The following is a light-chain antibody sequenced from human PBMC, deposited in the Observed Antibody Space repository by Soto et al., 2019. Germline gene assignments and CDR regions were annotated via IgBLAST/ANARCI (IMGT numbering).Light chain of an antibody. CDR3: QHYDGYSCT. J-gene: IGKJ3*01. V-gene: IGKV1-5*03. CDR2: KAS. CDR1: QSISSW. Sequence: DIQMTQSPSTLSASVGDRVTITCRASQSISSWLAWYQQKPGKAPKLLLYKASSLETGVSSRFSGSGSGTEFTLTISSLQPADFATYYCQHYDGYSCTFGPGTKVDIK.